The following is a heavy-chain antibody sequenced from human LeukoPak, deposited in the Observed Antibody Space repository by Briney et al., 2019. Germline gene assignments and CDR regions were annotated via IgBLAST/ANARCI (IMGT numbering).Heavy chain of an antibody. J-gene: IGHJ4*02. CDR1: GYTLTDYN. CDR3: AREFGHCYGDNCFYFFDT. CDR2: INTYKGDT. D-gene: IGHD4-23*01. Sequence: ASVKVSCKASGYTLTDYNISWVRQAPGQGLEWMGWINTYKGDTLYAQKLQGRVTMTADTSTNTAYMELRSLRFDDTAVYYCAREFGHCYGDNCFYFFDTWGQGFRVTVSS. V-gene: IGHV1-18*01.